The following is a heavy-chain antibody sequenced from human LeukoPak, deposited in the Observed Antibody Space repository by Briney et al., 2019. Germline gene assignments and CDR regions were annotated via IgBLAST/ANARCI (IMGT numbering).Heavy chain of an antibody. CDR1: GFTFSSYG. D-gene: IGHD2-2*01. Sequence: PGGSLRLSCAASGFTFSSYGMHWVRQAPGKGLEWVSGISWNSGSIGYADSVKGRFTISRDNAKNSLYLQMNSLRAEDTALYYCAKDITPYQLLSGFAAWGQGTLVTVSS. CDR2: ISWNSGSI. V-gene: IGHV3-9*01. CDR3: AKDITPYQLLSGFAA. J-gene: IGHJ5*02.